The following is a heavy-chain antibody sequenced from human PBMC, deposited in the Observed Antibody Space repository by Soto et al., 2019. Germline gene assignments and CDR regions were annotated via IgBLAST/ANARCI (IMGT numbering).Heavy chain of an antibody. Sequence: EVQLVESGGGLVQPGGSLRLSCATSGFTFSGYEMNWVRQAPGRGLEWVSYISTSGSTRYYADSVKGRFTISRDNAKNSLHLQMNSLGAEDTAVYFCAREDVGGSFDIWGHGTMVTVSS. CDR2: ISTSGSTR. CDR1: GFTFSGYE. J-gene: IGHJ3*02. CDR3: AREDVGGSFDI. V-gene: IGHV3-48*03. D-gene: IGHD2-15*01.